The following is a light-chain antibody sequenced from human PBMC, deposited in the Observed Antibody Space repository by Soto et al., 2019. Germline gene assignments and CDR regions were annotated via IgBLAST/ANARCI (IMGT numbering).Light chain of an antibody. J-gene: IGLJ1*01. CDR1: SSDVGAYNF. V-gene: IGLV2-14*01. CDR3: SSYTTSAPYV. CDR2: EVT. Sequence: QSVLTQPASVSGSRGQSITISCTGTSSDVGAYNFVSWYQHHPGRAPKLIIYEVTIRPSGVSNRFSGSKSGNTASLTISGLQAEDEADYYCSSYTTSAPYVFGIGTKVTVL.